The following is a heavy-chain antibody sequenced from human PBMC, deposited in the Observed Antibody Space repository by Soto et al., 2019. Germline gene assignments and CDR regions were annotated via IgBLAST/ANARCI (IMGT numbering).Heavy chain of an antibody. V-gene: IGHV3-23*01. CDR2: ISGSGGTT. J-gene: IGHJ6*02. CDR1: GFTFSSYA. D-gene: IGHD6-6*01. Sequence: EVQLLESGGGLVQPGGSLRLSGAASGFTFSSYAMTWVRQAPGKGLEWVSAISGSGGTTYHADSVKGRFTISRDNSKNTLYLQMNSLRAEDAAVYYCAKPPYSSSSYYYYGMDVWGQGTTVTVSS. CDR3: AKPPYSSSSYYYYGMDV.